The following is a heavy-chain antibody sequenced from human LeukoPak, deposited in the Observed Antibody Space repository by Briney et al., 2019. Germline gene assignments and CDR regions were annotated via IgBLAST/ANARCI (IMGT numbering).Heavy chain of an antibody. J-gene: IGHJ3*01. D-gene: IGHD4-17*01. CDR3: AKSSYGDPLDSFDV. Sequence: GGSLRLSCAASGFTFSSYEMNWVRQAPGKGLEWVSTLSDRSDKTYYADSVRGRFTISRDNSKNTLFLQMNSLRGEDTAVYYCAKSSYGDPLDSFDVWGQGTMVTVSS. CDR1: GFTFSSYE. V-gene: IGHV3-23*01. CDR2: LSDRSDKT.